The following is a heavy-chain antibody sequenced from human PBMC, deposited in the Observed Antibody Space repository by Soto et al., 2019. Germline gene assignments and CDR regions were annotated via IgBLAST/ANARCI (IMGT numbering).Heavy chain of an antibody. D-gene: IGHD2-15*01. CDR1: GGSFSAYY. V-gene: IGHV4-34*01. CDR2: INHSGGT. J-gene: IGHJ3*02. Sequence: SETLSLTCAVYGGSFSAYYWSWIRQPPGKGLEWIGEINHSGGTSYNPSLKSRVTISVDTSKSQFSLKLSSVTAADTAVYYCARELVAAGPREGDAFDIWGQGTMVTVSS. CDR3: ARELVAAGPREGDAFDI.